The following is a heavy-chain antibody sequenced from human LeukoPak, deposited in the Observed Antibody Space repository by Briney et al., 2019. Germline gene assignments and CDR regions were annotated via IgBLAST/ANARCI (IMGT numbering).Heavy chain of an antibody. CDR1: GGSLSGYS. V-gene: IGHV4-59*08. CDR2: ISDIGSI. D-gene: IGHD2/OR15-2a*01. CDR3: AGHHPRNTVDF. Sequence: PSETLSLTCAVYGGSLSGYSWSWIRQPPGKGLEWIAYISDIGSINYNPSLKSRVTISLDTSKNQFSLKLSSVTAADTAVYYCAGHHPRNTVDFWGQGTLVTVSS. J-gene: IGHJ4*02.